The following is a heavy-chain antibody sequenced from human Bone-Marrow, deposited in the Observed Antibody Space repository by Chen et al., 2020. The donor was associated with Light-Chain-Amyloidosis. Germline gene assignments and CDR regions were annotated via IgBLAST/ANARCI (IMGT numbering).Heavy chain of an antibody. CDR2: IYHSGST. J-gene: IGHJ3*02. V-gene: IGHV4-38-2*02. Sequence: QVQLQESGPGLVKPSETLSLPGPVSVYSIGGVYYGGWIRQPPGKGLEWIGGIYHSGSTYYNPSLKSRVTMSVDTSKNQFSLKLSSVTAADTAMYFCTRAWRSTSDGRHDAFDIWGQGTMVTVSS. CDR1: VYSIGGVYY. CDR3: TRAWRSTSDGRHDAFDI. D-gene: IGHD2-2*01.